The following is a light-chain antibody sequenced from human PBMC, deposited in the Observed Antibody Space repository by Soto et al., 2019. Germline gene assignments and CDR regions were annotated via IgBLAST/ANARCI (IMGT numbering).Light chain of an antibody. J-gene: IGKJ1*01. CDR3: QHYNSYSEA. V-gene: IGKV1-16*01. CDR1: QSISNY. Sequence: DIQMTQSPSSLSASVGDRVTITCRASQSISNYLNWYQQKPGKAPKLLINAASRLQSGVPSRFSGSGSGTEFTLTISSLQPDDFATYYCQHYNSYSEAFGQGTKVDIK. CDR2: AAS.